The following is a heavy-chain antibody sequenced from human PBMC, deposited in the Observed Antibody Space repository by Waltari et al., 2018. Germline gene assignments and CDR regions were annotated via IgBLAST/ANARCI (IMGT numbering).Heavy chain of an antibody. J-gene: IGHJ4*02. V-gene: IGHV3-30*18. D-gene: IGHD3-10*01. CDR2: ISYDGSNK. Sequence: QVQLVESGGGVVQPGRSLRLSCAASGFTVSSYGMPWVRQAPGKGLEWVAVISYDGSNKYYADSVKGRFTISRDNSKNTLYLQMNSLRAEDTAVYYCAKSGVLSDFDYWGQGTLVTVSS. CDR1: GFTVSSYG. CDR3: AKSGVLSDFDY.